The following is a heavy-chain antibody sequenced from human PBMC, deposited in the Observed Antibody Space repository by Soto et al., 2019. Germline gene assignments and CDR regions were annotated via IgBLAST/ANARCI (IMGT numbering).Heavy chain of an antibody. Sequence: QVQLQESGPGLVKPSQTLSLTCTVSGGSISSGGYYWSWIRQHPGKGLEWIGYIYYSGSTYYNPSLKSRVTISVDTSKNQFSLKLSSVTAADTAVYYCARDSALDTAMVKYYYYGMDVWGQGTTVTVSS. CDR3: ARDSALDTAMVKYYYYGMDV. J-gene: IGHJ6*02. CDR2: IYYSGST. CDR1: GGSISSGGYY. D-gene: IGHD5-18*01. V-gene: IGHV4-31*03.